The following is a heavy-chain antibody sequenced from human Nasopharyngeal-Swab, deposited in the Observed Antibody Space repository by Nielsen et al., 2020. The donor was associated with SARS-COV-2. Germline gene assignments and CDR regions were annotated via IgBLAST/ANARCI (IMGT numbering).Heavy chain of an antibody. CDR3: ARDKSVWGSYRYH. D-gene: IGHD3-16*02. CDR1: GFTFNTYA. Sequence: GGSLRLSCAASGFTFNTYAMNWVRQAPGKGLEWVSYISSSSSIIYYADSVKGRFTISRDNAKNSLYLQMNSLRDDDTAVYYCARDKSVWGSYRYHWGQGTLVTVSS. CDR2: ISSSSSII. J-gene: IGHJ4*02. V-gene: IGHV3-48*02.